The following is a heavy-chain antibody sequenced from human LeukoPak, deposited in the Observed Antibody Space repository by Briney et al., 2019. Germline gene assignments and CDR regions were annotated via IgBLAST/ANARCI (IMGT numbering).Heavy chain of an antibody. CDR1: GFTLSTYA. CDR3: ARDPRLLWFGEYFGHFDY. CDR2: ISYDGSNK. D-gene: IGHD3-10*01. V-gene: IGHV3-30-3*01. Sequence: GGSLRLSCAASGFTLSTYAMHWVRQAPGKGLEWVAVISYDGSNKYYADSVRGRFTISRDNSKNTLYLQMNSLRVEDTAVYYCARDPRLLWFGEYFGHFDYWGQGTLVTVSS. J-gene: IGHJ4*02.